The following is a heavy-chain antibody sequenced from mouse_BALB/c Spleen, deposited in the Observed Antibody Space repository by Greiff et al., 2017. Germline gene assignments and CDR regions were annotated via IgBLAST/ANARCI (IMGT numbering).Heavy chain of an antibody. J-gene: IGHJ2*01. CDR2: ISSGGSYT. V-gene: IGHV5-9-3*01. CDR1: GFTFSSYA. CDR3: ASRYDYDFDY. D-gene: IGHD2-4*01. Sequence: EVKLVESGGGLVKPGGSLKLSCAASGFTFSSYAMSWVRQTPEKRLEWVATISSGGSYTYYPDSVKGRFTISRDNAKNTLYLQMSSLRSEDTAMYYCASRYDYDFDYWGQGTTLTVSS.